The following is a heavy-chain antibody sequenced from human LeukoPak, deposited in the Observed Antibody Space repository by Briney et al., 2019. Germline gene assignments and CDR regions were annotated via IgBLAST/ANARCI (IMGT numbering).Heavy chain of an antibody. J-gene: IGHJ4*02. CDR2: IYYSGNT. V-gene: IGHV4-39*07. Sequence: SETLSLTCTVSGGSISNYYWGWIRQAPGKGLEWIGSIYYSGNTYYNSSLKSRVTISLDTSKKQFSLNLFSVTAADTAMYYCARVVGVTRETDYWGQGTLVTVSS. CDR1: GGSISNYY. D-gene: IGHD2-21*02. CDR3: ARVVGVTRETDY.